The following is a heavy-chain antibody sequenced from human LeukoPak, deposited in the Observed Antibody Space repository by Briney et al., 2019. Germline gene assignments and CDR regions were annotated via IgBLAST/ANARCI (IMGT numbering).Heavy chain of an antibody. J-gene: IGHJ3*02. Sequence: GGSLRLSCAASGFTVSSNYMSWVRQAPGKGLEWVSVIYSGGSTYYADSVKGRFTISGDNSKNTLYLQMNSLRAEDTAVYYCARDAAGYSYAQGAFDIWGQGTMVTVSS. CDR1: GFTVSSNY. D-gene: IGHD5-18*01. V-gene: IGHV3-53*01. CDR2: IYSGGST. CDR3: ARDAAGYSYAQGAFDI.